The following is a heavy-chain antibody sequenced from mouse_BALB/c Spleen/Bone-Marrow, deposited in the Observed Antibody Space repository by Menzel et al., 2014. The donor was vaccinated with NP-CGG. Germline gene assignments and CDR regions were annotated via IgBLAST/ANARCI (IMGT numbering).Heavy chain of an antibody. Sequence: QVQLQQSGAELMKPGASVKISCKATGYTFSSYWIEWVKQRPGHGLEWIGEILPGSGTTNYNENFKGKATFTADTSSNTAYMQLSSLTSEDSAVYYCARDYRYDGAMDYWGRGTSVTVSS. CDR2: ILPGSGTT. CDR1: GYTFSSYW. CDR3: ARDYRYDGAMDY. D-gene: IGHD2-14*01. J-gene: IGHJ4*01. V-gene: IGHV1-9*01.